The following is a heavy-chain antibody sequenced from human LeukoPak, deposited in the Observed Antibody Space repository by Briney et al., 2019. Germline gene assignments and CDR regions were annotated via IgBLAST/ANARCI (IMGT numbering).Heavy chain of an antibody. CDR3: ARDSIAALDY. Sequence: SETLSLTCTVSGGSISSYYWSWIGQPPGKGLEWIGYIYYSGSTNYNPSLKSRVTISVDTSKNQFSLKLSSVTAADTAVYYCARDSIAALDYWGQGTLVTVSS. V-gene: IGHV4-59*01. CDR2: IYYSGST. J-gene: IGHJ4*02. D-gene: IGHD6-6*01. CDR1: GGSISSYY.